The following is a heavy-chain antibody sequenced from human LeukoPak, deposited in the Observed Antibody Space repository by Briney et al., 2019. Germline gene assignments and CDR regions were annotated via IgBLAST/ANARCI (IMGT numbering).Heavy chain of an antibody. CDR1: GFTFSTFS. D-gene: IGHD6-6*01. Sequence: GGSLRLSCAGSGFTFSTFSFNWVRQAPGKGLEWVSSISSGSAHIYYADSVKGRFTISRDNAKNSLFLQMNSLRAEDTAIYYCAFVPRAYYYYMDVWGKGTTVTASS. CDR3: AFVPRAYYYYMDV. CDR2: ISSGSAHI. J-gene: IGHJ6*03. V-gene: IGHV3-21*01.